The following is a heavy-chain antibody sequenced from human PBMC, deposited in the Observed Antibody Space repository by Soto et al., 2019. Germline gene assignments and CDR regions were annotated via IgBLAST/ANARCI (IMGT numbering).Heavy chain of an antibody. CDR3: ARGGHIAVVTASFDY. J-gene: IGHJ4*02. Sequence: ASVKVSCKASGYTFTSYGISWVRQAPGQGLEWMGWISAYNGGSTCAQKFLGRVTMTRDTSTSTVFMELSSLRSADTAVYYCARGGHIAVVTASFDYWGQGTLVTVSS. CDR1: GYTFTSYG. V-gene: IGHV1-18*01. D-gene: IGHD2-21*02. CDR2: ISAYNGGS.